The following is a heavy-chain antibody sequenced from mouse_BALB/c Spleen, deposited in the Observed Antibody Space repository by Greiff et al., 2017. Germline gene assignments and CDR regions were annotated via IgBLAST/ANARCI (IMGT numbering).Heavy chain of an antibody. CDR3: ARHGEVRRGGFDY. J-gene: IGHJ2*01. CDR2: ISNGGGST. Sequence: EVQGVESGGGLVQPGGSLKLSCAASGFTFSSYTMSWVRQTPEKRLEWVAYISNGGGSTYYPDTVKGRFTISRDNAKNTLYLQMSSLKSEDTAMYYCARHGEVRRGGFDYWGQGTTLTVSS. CDR1: GFTFSSYT. V-gene: IGHV5-12-2*01. D-gene: IGHD2-14*01.